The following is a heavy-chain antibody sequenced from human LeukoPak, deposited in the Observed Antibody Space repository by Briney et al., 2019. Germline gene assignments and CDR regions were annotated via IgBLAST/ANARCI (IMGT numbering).Heavy chain of an antibody. V-gene: IGHV3-33*01. J-gene: IGHJ6*02. Sequence: PGRSLRLSCAASGFTFSSYGMHWVRQAPGKGLEWVAVIWYDGSNKYYADSVKGLFTISRDNSKNTLYLQMNSLRAEDTAVYYCARDLRQAYSYGSYYGMDVWGQGTTVTVSS. CDR3: ARDLRQAYSYGSYYGMDV. D-gene: IGHD5-18*01. CDR2: IWYDGSNK. CDR1: GFTFSSYG.